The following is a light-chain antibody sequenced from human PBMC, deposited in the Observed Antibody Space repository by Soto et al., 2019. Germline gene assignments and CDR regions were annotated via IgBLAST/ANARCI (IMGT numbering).Light chain of an antibody. CDR3: QQYGSSYLYT. CDR1: QSVSSSY. Sequence: IVLTQSPGTMSFSPGERATLSCRASQSVSSSYLAWYQHKSGQAPRLLIYGASTRATGIPDRFSGSGSGTDFTLTISKLEPEDFAVYYCQQYGSSYLYTFGQGTKVEIK. J-gene: IGKJ2*01. V-gene: IGKV3-20*01. CDR2: GAS.